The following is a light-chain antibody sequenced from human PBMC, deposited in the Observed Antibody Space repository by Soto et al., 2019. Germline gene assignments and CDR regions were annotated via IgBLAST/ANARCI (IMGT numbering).Light chain of an antibody. CDR3: QKYKPVPAT. CDR2: SAS. Sequence: DIQMTQSPPSLSASVGDRVTITCRASQGIGNSLAWYQQKPGTVPKLLIYSASTLQSGVPSRFSGSGSGTDFPLTISSLQHEDVAAYYCQKYKPVPATFGQGTRLEIK. V-gene: IGKV1-27*01. J-gene: IGKJ5*01. CDR1: QGIGNS.